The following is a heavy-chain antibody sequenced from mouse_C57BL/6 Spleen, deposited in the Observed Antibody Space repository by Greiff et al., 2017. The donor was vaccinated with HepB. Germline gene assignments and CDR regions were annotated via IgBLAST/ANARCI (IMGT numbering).Heavy chain of an antibody. J-gene: IGHJ1*03. CDR2: ISDGGSYT. CDR3: ARDKAGSSDWYFDV. V-gene: IGHV5-4*01. CDR1: GFTFSSYA. D-gene: IGHD1-1*01. Sequence: EVQVVESGGGLVKPGGSLKLSCAASGFTFSSYAMSWVRQTPEKRLEWVATISDGGSYTYYPDNVKGRFTISRDNAKNNLYLQMSHLKSEDTAMYYCARDKAGSSDWYFDVWGTGTTVTVSS.